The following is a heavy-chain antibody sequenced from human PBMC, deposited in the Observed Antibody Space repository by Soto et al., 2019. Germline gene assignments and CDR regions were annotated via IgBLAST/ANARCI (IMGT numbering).Heavy chain of an antibody. J-gene: IGHJ4*02. Sequence: PGESLKISCKGSGYSFTSYWISWVRQMPGKGLEWMGRIDPSDSYTNYSPSFQGHVTISADKSISTAYLQWSSLKASDTAMYYCVSDGNDNGDYYGEYWGQGTQVTVSS. D-gene: IGHD4-17*01. CDR2: IDPSDSYT. V-gene: IGHV5-10-1*01. CDR3: VSDGNDNGDYYGEY. CDR1: GYSFTSYW.